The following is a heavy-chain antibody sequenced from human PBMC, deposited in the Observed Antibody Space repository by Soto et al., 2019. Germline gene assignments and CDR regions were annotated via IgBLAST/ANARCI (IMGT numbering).Heavy chain of an antibody. CDR3: ARDPPPLDY. CDR2: ISYDGSEQ. Sequence: PGGSLRLSCAASGFTFSSYGMHWVRQAPGKGLEWVAVISYDGSEQNYADSVKGRFTISRDNAKKSLYLQLNSLRAEDTAVYFCARDPPPLDYWGQGTLVTVSS. J-gene: IGHJ4*02. V-gene: IGHV3-30*03. CDR1: GFTFSSYG.